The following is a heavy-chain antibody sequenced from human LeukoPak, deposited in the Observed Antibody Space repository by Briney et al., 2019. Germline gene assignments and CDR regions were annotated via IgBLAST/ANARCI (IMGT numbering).Heavy chain of an antibody. D-gene: IGHD2-2*01. CDR3: AKRGEYCSSTSCRHTFDY. CDR1: GFTFSSYG. V-gene: IGHV3-30*02. J-gene: IGHJ4*02. Sequence: GGSLRLSCAASGFTFSSYGMHWVRQAPGKGLEWVAFIRYDGSNKYYADSVKGRFTISRDNSKNTLYLQMNSLRAVDTAVYYCAKRGEYCSSTSCRHTFDYWGQGTLVIVSS. CDR2: IRYDGSNK.